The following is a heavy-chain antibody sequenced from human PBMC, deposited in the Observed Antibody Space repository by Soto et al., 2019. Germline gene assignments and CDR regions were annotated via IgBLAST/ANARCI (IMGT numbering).Heavy chain of an antibody. Sequence: QVQLVQSGAEVKPPGSSLKVSCTVSGTRFSNYVISWVRQAPGQGLEWLGRIIPIFNTTPYPQKLQGKVTITADKSTNTASLELSSLSFDDTAVYYCAREGRGKKAGYNGLVSLGYWGQGTPVTVSS. CDR3: AREGRGKKAGYNGLVSLGY. CDR1: GTRFSNYV. J-gene: IGHJ4*02. CDR2: IIPIFNTT. V-gene: IGHV1-69*06. D-gene: IGHD2-2*02.